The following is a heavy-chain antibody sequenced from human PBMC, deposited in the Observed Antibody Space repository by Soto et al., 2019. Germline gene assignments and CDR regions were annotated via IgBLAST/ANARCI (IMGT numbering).Heavy chain of an antibody. V-gene: IGHV4-59*08. D-gene: IGHD6-13*01. J-gene: IGHJ4*02. CDR3: ARHGPIAAAGTVFDY. Sequence: QVQLQESGPGLVKPSETLSLTCTVSGGSISNYYWSWIRQPPGKGLEWIGYIYYSGSTRYNPSLKRRVTISVDTSKNKFSLKLSSVTAADTAVYYCARHGPIAAAGTVFDYWGQGTLVTVSS. CDR1: GGSISNYY. CDR2: IYYSGST.